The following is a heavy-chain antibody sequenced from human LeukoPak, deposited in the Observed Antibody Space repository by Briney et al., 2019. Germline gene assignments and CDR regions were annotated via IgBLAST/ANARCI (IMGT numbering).Heavy chain of an antibody. Sequence: GGSLRLSCAASGFTVSSNYMSWVRQAPGKGLVWVSRINTDGSSTSYADSVKGRFTISRDNAKNTLYLQMNSLSGEDTAIYYCAKDIAASGLPRIFDFWGQGTLVTVSS. CDR1: GFTVSSNY. CDR3: AKDIAASGLPRIFDF. CDR2: INTDGSST. J-gene: IGHJ4*02. V-gene: IGHV3-74*01. D-gene: IGHD6-13*01.